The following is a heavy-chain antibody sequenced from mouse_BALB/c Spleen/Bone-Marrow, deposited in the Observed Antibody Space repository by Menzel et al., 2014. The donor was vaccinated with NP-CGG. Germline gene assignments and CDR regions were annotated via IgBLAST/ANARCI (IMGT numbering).Heavy chain of an antibody. Sequence: EVKVEESGGGLVKPGGSLKLSCAASGFTFSSYAMSWVRQTPEKRLEWVATIRSGGSYTYYPDSVKGRFTISRDNAKNTLYLQMSSLRSEDAAMYYCARHDYAYWGQGTLVTVSA. CDR1: GFTFSSYA. J-gene: IGHJ3*01. D-gene: IGHD2-4*01. V-gene: IGHV5-9-3*01. CDR2: IRSGGSYT. CDR3: ARHDYAY.